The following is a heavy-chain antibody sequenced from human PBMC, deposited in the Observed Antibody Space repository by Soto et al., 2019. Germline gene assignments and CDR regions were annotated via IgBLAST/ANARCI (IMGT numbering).Heavy chain of an antibody. J-gene: IGHJ4*02. CDR3: AKEGAGYYDSSPYDY. D-gene: IGHD3-22*01. CDR2: ISGSGEST. Sequence: GGSLRLSCEASGFTFWGYAMSWVRQAPGKGLEWVSAISGSGESTHYANSVKGRSTISRDNSKNTLYLHMNSLRAEDTAVYYCAKEGAGYYDSSPYDYWGQGTLVTVSS. V-gene: IGHV3-23*01. CDR1: GFTFWGYA.